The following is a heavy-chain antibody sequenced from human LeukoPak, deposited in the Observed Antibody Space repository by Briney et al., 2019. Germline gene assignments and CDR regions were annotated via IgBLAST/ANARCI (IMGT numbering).Heavy chain of an antibody. J-gene: IGHJ6*02. V-gene: IGHV3-23*01. CDR1: GFIFSNFP. CDR3: AKILGHDSSGYYYYGMDV. CDR2: ISGTGGDT. D-gene: IGHD3-22*01. Sequence: GGSMRLSCAASGFIFSNFPMTWVRQTPGKGLEGVSSISGTGGDTYYTDSVRGRFTISRGNSKNTLYLQMNSLRAEDTAVYYCAKILGHDSSGYYYYGMDVWGQGTTVTVSS.